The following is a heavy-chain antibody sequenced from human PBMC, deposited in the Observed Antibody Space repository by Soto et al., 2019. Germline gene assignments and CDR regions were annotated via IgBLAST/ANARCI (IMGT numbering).Heavy chain of an antibody. J-gene: IGHJ6*02. CDR1: GGTFSSYA. Sequence: SVKVSCKASGGTFSSYAISWVRQAPGQGLEWMGGIIPIFGTANYAQKFQGRVTITADESTSTAYMELSSLRSEDTAVYYCARDSWVVAARGTDYYYYGMDVWGQGPTVTVYS. CDR2: IIPIFGTA. CDR3: ARDSWVVAARGTDYYYYGMDV. D-gene: IGHD2-15*01. V-gene: IGHV1-69*13.